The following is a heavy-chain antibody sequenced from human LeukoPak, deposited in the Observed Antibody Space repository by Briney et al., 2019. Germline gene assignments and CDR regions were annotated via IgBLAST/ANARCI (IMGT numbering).Heavy chain of an antibody. V-gene: IGHV5-51*01. CDR2: IYPRDSDT. Sequence: HGESLKISCKGSGYSFTSYWIGWVRQMPGKGLEWMGVIYPRDSDTRYSPSFQGQVTISADKSISTAYLQWTSLKASDTALYYCARRDGSGWYAVVYWGQGTLVTVSS. J-gene: IGHJ4*02. CDR1: GYSFTSYW. CDR3: ARRDGSGWYAVVY. D-gene: IGHD6-19*01.